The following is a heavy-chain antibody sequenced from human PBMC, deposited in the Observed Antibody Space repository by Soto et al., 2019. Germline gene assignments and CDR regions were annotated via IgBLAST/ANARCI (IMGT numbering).Heavy chain of an antibody. V-gene: IGHV3-23*01. CDR2: ISGSGGST. J-gene: IGHJ5*01. D-gene: IGHD2-2*01. CDR3: AKDWRRYCSSTSCQSGFDP. Sequence: GGSLRLSCAASGFTFSSYAMSWVRQAPGKGLEWVSAISGSGGSTYYADSVKGRFTISRDNSKNTLYLKMNSLRAEDTAVYYCAKDWRRYCSSTSCQSGFDPWGQGTLVTVSS. CDR1: GFTFSSYA.